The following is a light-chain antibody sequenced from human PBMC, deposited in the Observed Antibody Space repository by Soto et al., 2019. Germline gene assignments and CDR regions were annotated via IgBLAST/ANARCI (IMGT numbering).Light chain of an antibody. CDR3: QQYHGYSLT. V-gene: IGKV1-5*01. J-gene: IGKJ1*01. CDR1: QTISFS. Sequence: DIQMTQSPSTLSASVGDRVTITFRASQTISFSLAWYQQKQGKAPKLLIYDASTLQSGVPSRFRGSESGTEFILTISGLQPDDFATYYCQQYHGYSLTFGQGIKVDI. CDR2: DAS.